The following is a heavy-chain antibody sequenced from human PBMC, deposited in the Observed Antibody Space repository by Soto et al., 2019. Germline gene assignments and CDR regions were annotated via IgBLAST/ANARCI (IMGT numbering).Heavy chain of an antibody. CDR2: IYYSGST. CDR1: GGSISSGGYY. D-gene: IGHD4-17*01. Sequence: QVQLQESGPGLVKPSQTLSLTCTVSGGSISSGGYYWSWIRQHPGKGLEWIGYIYYSGSTYYNPSLVRRVTISVDTSKNQFSLKLSSVTAADTAVYYCARKTTVTTSFDYWGQGTLVTVSS. J-gene: IGHJ4*02. CDR3: ARKTTVTTSFDY. V-gene: IGHV4-31*03.